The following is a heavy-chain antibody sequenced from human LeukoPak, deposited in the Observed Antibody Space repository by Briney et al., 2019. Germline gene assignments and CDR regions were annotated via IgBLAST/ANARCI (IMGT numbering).Heavy chain of an antibody. CDR1: GYTFTGYY. CDR3: ARLGSGSYYTGALDY. J-gene: IGHJ4*02. V-gene: IGHV1-46*01. Sequence: ASVKVSCKASGYTFTGYYMHWVRQAPGQGLEWMGVINPSGDTTTYAQKFQGRVTMTRDMSTSTVYMELSSLRSEDTAVYYCARLGSGSYYTGALDYWGQGTLVTVSS. D-gene: IGHD3-10*01. CDR2: INPSGDTT.